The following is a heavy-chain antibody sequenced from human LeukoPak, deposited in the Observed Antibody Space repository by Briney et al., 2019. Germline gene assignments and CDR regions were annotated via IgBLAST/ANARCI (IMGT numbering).Heavy chain of an antibody. Sequence: GGSLRLSCAVSGFTFSNYDMHWVRQAPGKGLEWVAVISYDGSNKYYADSVKGRFTISRDNSKNTLYLQMNSLRAEDTAVYYCAKPSRSRSVAGTHFDYWGQGTLVTVSS. CDR2: ISYDGSNK. CDR1: GFTFSNYD. V-gene: IGHV3-30*18. J-gene: IGHJ4*02. D-gene: IGHD6-19*01. CDR3: AKPSRSRSVAGTHFDY.